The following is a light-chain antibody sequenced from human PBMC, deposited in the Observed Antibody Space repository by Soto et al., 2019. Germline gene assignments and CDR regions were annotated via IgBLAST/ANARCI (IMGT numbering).Light chain of an antibody. CDR3: FSYAGSYVV. CDR1: SSDVGGYNY. CDR2: DVS. Sequence: QSALTQPRSVSGSPGQSVTISCTGTSSDVGGYNYVSWYQQHPGKAPKLMIYDVSKRPSGVPDRFSGSKSGNTASLTISGLQAEDEADYYCFSYAGSYVVFGGGTQLTVL. J-gene: IGLJ2*01. V-gene: IGLV2-11*01.